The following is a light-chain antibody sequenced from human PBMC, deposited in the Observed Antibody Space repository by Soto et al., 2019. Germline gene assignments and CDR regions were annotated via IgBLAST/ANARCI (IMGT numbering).Light chain of an antibody. CDR1: QNVSSN. V-gene: IGKV3-20*01. CDR3: QQYGSSGT. J-gene: IGKJ1*01. Sequence: EIVMTQSPATLSLSPGERATLSCRASQNVSSNLAWYQQRPGQAPRLLIYGASNRATGIPDRFSGSGSGTDFTLTISRLEPEDFAVYYCQQYGSSGTFGQGTKVDIK. CDR2: GAS.